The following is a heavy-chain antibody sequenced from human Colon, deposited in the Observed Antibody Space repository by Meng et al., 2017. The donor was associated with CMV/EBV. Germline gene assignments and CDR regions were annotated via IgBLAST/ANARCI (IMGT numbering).Heavy chain of an antibody. J-gene: IGHJ6*02. D-gene: IGHD2-21*02. V-gene: IGHV3-30*02. CDR3: AREDGDHPPHFYYGMNV. Sequence: GESLKISCAASGFMFNNYAMHWVRQAPGKGLEWVAYIRSDGNNKYYADFVKGRFTISRDNSNKTLYLQMNSLRAEDSAVYSCAREDGDHPPHFYYGMNVWGQGTTVTVSS. CDR1: GFMFNNYA. CDR2: IRSDGNNK.